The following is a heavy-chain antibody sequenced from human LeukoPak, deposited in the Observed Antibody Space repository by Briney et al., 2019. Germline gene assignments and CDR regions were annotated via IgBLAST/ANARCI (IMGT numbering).Heavy chain of an antibody. CDR1: GGSISGYF. V-gene: IGHV4-59*08. CDR2: IYYSGGT. J-gene: IGHJ4*02. D-gene: IGHD3-22*01. Sequence: SETLSLTCTVSGGSISGYFWSWIRQPPGKGLEWIGQIYYSGGTNYNPSLKRRVPISVDTSKNQFSLQLTSVTAADTAVYYCGSHHYDGSGYYVSLFDSWGQGTLVTVSS. CDR3: GSHHYDGSGYYVSLFDS.